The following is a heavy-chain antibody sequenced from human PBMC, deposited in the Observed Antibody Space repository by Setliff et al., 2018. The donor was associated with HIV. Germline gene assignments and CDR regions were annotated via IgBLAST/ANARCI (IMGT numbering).Heavy chain of an antibody. J-gene: IGHJ4*02. CDR2: IFSNGKN. D-gene: IGHD6-19*01. CDR3: ARIPSYSSGWYLDY. CDR1: GFSLSNTTVG. Sequence: SGPTLVNPTQTLTLTCTFSGFSLSNTTVGVSWIRQPPGKALEWLAHIFSNGKNSCSTSLKSRLTISKDTSKSQVVLTMTNMDPVDTATYYCARIPSYSSGWYLDYWGQGTLVTVSS. V-gene: IGHV2-26*01.